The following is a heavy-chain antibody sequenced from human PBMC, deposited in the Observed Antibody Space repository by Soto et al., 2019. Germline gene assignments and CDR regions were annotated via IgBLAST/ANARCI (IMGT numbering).Heavy chain of an antibody. CDR3: AKWGYYYGSGSYLAY. J-gene: IGHJ4*02. CDR1: GFTFSSYA. Sequence: GGSLRLSCAASGFTFSSYAMSWVRQAPGKGLEWVSAISGSGGSTYYADSVKGRFTISRDNSKNTLYLQMNSLRAEDTAVYYCAKWGYYYGSGSYLAYWGQGTLVTVYS. D-gene: IGHD3-10*01. CDR2: ISGSGGST. V-gene: IGHV3-23*01.